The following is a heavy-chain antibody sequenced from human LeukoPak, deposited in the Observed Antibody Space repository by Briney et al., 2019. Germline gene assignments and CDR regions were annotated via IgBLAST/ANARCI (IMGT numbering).Heavy chain of an antibody. Sequence: GGSLRLSCAASGFTFSSYAMSWVRQAPGKGLEWVSAISGSGGSTYYADSVKGRFTISRDNSKHTLYLQMNSLRAEDTAVYYCAKIPRITIFGVVLSSWFDPWGQGTLVTVSS. CDR2: ISGSGGST. V-gene: IGHV3-23*01. J-gene: IGHJ5*02. CDR1: GFTFSSYA. CDR3: AKIPRITIFGVVLSSWFDP. D-gene: IGHD3-3*01.